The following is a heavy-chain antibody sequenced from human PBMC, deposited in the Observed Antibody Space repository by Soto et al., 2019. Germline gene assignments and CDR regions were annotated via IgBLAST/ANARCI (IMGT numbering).Heavy chain of an antibody. J-gene: IGHJ4*02. CDR1: GYNFTTYV. CDR2: INCGSGNT. V-gene: IGHV1-3*01. D-gene: IGHD6-19*01. CDR3: ARRYTSGWTFDF. Sequence: QVQLVQSGAEVKQPGASASVSCKASGYNFTTYVVHWLRQAPGQGPEWMGWINCGSGNTVYSQKFQGRVTFTRDTAARTAYMDLNSLTSGDTAVYYCARRYTSGWTFDFWGRGTLVTVSS.